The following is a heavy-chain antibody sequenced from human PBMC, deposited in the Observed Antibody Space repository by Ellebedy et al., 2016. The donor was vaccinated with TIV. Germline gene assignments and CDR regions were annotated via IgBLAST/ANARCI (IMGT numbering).Heavy chain of an antibody. CDR2: ISWDGGST. CDR1: GFTFDDYT. Sequence: GGSLRLXXAASGFTFDDYTMHWVRQAPGKGLEWVSLISWDGGSTYYADSVKGRFTISRDNSKNSLYLQMNSLRTEDTALYYCAKDLYGSGNLFDYWGQGTLVTVSS. D-gene: IGHD3-10*01. CDR3: AKDLYGSGNLFDY. J-gene: IGHJ4*02. V-gene: IGHV3-43*01.